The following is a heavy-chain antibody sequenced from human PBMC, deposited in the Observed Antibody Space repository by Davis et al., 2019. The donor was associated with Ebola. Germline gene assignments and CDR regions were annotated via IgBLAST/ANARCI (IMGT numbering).Heavy chain of an antibody. CDR3: ARDGCSSTGCYVQSAFDI. V-gene: IGHV3-7*03. D-gene: IGHD2-2*01. CDR2: VNRDGSEK. Sequence: GESLKISCAASAFTFSTYAMHWVRQAPGKGLEWVANVNRDGSEKYYVGSVKGRFTISRDNAKNSLSLQMNSLRAEDTAVYYCARDGCSSTGCYVQSAFDIWGQGTMLTVSS. CDR1: AFTFSTYA. J-gene: IGHJ3*02.